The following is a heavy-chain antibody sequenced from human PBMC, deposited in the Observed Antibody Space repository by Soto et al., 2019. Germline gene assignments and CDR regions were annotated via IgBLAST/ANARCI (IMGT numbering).Heavy chain of an antibody. CDR1: DDSIGPYY. Sequence: PSETLSLTCSISDDSIGPYYWTWIRQTPRKELQWIGYVYTSGSTKYNSSLKSRVTISLDASNSQFSLTMSSVTAADTGVYYCAREVVGNTWPGIFDSWRRGTLVTVSS. V-gene: IGHV4-4*08. J-gene: IGHJ4*02. CDR2: VYTSGST. CDR3: AREVVGNTWPGIFDS.